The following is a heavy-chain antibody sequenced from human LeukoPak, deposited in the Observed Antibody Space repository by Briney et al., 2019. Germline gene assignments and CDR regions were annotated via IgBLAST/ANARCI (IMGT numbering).Heavy chain of an antibody. D-gene: IGHD2-21*01. J-gene: IGHJ4*02. CDR1: GFTFSSYE. CDR3: ARVILKGMGYFDY. V-gene: IGHV3-48*03. Sequence: PGGSLRLSCAASGFTFSSYEMNWVRQAPGKGLEWVSYISSSGRTIYYADSVKGRFTISRDNAKNSLYLQMNSLRAEDTAVYYCARVILKGMGYFDYWGQGTLVTVSS. CDR2: ISSSGRTI.